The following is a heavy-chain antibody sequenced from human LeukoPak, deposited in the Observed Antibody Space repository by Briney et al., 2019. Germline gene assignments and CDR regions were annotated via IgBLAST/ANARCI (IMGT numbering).Heavy chain of an antibody. V-gene: IGHV3-21*01. Sequence: GGSLRLSCAGSGFSFSSYGMHWVRQAPGKGLEWVSSISSSSSYIFYADSVKGRFTISRDNANNSLYLQMNSLRAEDTAVYYCARADCSGGSCYFSHYYYYYMDVWGKGTTVTVSS. CDR1: GFSFSSYG. CDR2: ISSSSSYI. CDR3: ARADCSGGSCYFSHYYYYYMDV. J-gene: IGHJ6*03. D-gene: IGHD2-15*01.